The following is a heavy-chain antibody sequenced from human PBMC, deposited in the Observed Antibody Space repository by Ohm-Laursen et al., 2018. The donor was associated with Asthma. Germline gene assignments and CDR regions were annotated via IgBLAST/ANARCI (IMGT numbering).Heavy chain of an antibody. Sequence: SDILSLTCSVSGGSISTTIYYWAWMRQPPGKGLEWIGSISYTGRIYYNPSLKSRVTTSLDTSRDQFSLKLRSVTAADTAVYYCVGNINPVAPGSDFWGQGTLVTVSS. D-gene: IGHD6-19*01. CDR2: ISYTGRI. V-gene: IGHV4-39*01. CDR3: VGNINPVAPGSDF. CDR1: GGSISTTIYY. J-gene: IGHJ4*02.